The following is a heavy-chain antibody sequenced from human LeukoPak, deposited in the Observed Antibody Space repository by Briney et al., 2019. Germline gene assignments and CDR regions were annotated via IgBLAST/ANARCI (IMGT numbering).Heavy chain of an antibody. CDR1: GGSISSGGYY. D-gene: IGHD3-3*01. J-gene: IGHJ4*02. Sequence: SETLSLTCTVSGGSISSGGYYWSWIRQPPGKGLEWIGYIYNSGSTNYNPSLKSRVTISVDTSKNQFSLKLSSVTAADTAVYYCARQAYDFWSGYYTLDYWGQGTLVTVSS. V-gene: IGHV4-61*08. CDR3: ARQAYDFWSGYYTLDY. CDR2: IYNSGST.